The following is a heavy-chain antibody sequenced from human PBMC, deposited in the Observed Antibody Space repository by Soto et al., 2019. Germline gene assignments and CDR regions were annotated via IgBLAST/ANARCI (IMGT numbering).Heavy chain of an antibody. Sequence: QVRLGQSGAEVKKPGASGKVSCKATGYTFTTYDINWVRQATGQGLEWMGWMNPNSGDTGYAQKFQGRVTMTRDTSISTAYMELSTLTSEDTAVYYCVRGLEWLRNYWGQCTLVPVSS. CDR1: GYTFTTYD. CDR3: VRGLEWLRNY. V-gene: IGHV1-8*01. J-gene: IGHJ4*02. CDR2: MNPNSGDT. D-gene: IGHD5-12*01.